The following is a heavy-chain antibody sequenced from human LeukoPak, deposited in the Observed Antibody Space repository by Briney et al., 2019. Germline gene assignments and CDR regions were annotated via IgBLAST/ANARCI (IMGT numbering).Heavy chain of an antibody. CDR1: GGSISSSSYY. CDR2: IYYSGST. D-gene: IGHD6-19*01. Sequence: PSGTLSLTCTVSGGSISSSSYYWGWIRQPPGKGLEWIGSIYYSGSTYNNPSLKSRVTISVDTSKNQFSLKLSSVTAADTAVYYCARLQDSSGWYYFDYWGQGTLVTVSS. V-gene: IGHV4-39*01. CDR3: ARLQDSSGWYYFDY. J-gene: IGHJ4*02.